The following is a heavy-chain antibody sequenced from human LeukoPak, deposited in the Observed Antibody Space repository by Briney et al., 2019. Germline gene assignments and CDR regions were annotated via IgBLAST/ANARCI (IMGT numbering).Heavy chain of an antibody. V-gene: IGHV4-59*01. CDR1: GGSISTYY. D-gene: IGHD6-6*01. J-gene: IGHJ4*02. Sequence: SETLSLTCTVPGGSISTYYWSWIRQPPGKGLEWIGYIYYSGSTNYNPSLKSRVTISVDTSKNQFSLKLSSVTAADTAVYYCARAPSAKNSSPYFFDYWGQGTLVTVSS. CDR3: ARAPSAKNSSPYFFDY. CDR2: IYYSGST.